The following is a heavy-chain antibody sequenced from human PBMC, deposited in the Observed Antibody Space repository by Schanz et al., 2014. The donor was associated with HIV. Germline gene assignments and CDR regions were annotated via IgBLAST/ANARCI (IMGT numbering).Heavy chain of an antibody. CDR3: ASSRLLWFGELFDN. D-gene: IGHD3-10*01. CDR2: INPNSGGT. V-gene: IGHV1-2*02. CDR1: GYTFTSYY. J-gene: IGHJ4*02. Sequence: QVQLVQSGAEVKKPGASVKVSCKASGYTFTSYYVHWVRQAPGQGLEWMGWINPNSGGTNYAQKFQGRVTMTRDTSIGTAYMELRSLRADDTAVYFYASSRLLWFGELFDNWGQGTLVTVSS.